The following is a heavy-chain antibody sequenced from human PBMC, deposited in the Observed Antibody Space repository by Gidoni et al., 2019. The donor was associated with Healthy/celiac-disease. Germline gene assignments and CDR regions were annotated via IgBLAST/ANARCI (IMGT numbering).Heavy chain of an antibody. J-gene: IGHJ5*02. D-gene: IGHD5-18*01. CDR3: AREGYSYDYNWFDP. CDR2: ISSISSYI. Sequence: EVQLVEPGGGLVKLGGSVRRYCAASGFRLGSYSMNWVRKAPGKWLECVASISSISSYIYYSDSVKGRFTISRDNAKNSLYLQMNSLRAEDTAVYYCAREGYSYDYNWFDPWCQGTLVTVSS. CDR1: GFRLGSYS. V-gene: IGHV3-21*01.